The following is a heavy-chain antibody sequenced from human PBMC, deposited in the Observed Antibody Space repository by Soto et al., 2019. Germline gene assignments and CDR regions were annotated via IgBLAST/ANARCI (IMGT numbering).Heavy chain of an antibody. CDR1: GYTLTGYY. CDR2: INPNSGGT. D-gene: IGHD3-22*01. V-gene: IGHV1-2*02. Sequence: ASVKFSCKASGYTLTGYYMHWVRQAPGQGLEWMGWINPNSGGTNYAQKFQGRVTMTRDTSISTAYMELSRLRSDDTAVYYCARSPPNYYYDSSGFYWGYYFDYWGQGTLVTVSS. J-gene: IGHJ4*02. CDR3: ARSPPNYYYDSSGFYWGYYFDY.